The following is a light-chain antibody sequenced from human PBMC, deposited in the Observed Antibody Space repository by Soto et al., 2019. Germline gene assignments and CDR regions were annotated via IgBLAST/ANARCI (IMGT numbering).Light chain of an antibody. CDR3: QQGYT. Sequence: DIQMTQSPSSLSASVGDRVTITCRASQSISSYLNWYQQKPGKAPKLLIYAASSLQSGVPSRFSGSGSGTDFTLTISSLQPDDFATYFCQQGYTSGQGTKVDIK. J-gene: IGKJ1*01. CDR2: AAS. V-gene: IGKV1-39*01. CDR1: QSISSY.